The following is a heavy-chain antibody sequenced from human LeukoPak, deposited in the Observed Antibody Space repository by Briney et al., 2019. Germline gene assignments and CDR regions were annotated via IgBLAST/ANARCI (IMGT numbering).Heavy chain of an antibody. CDR3: ARGLDCSSTSCYSNYYYYYYMDV. CDR1: GGTFSSYA. D-gene: IGHD2-2*01. J-gene: IGHJ6*03. CDR2: IIPIFGTA. V-gene: IGHV1-69*13. Sequence: ASVKVSCKASGGTFSSYAISWVRQAPGQGLEWMGGIIPIFGTANYAQKFQGRVTITADESTSTAYMELSSLRSEDTAVYYCARGLDCSSTSCYSNYYYYYYMDVWGKGTTVTVSS.